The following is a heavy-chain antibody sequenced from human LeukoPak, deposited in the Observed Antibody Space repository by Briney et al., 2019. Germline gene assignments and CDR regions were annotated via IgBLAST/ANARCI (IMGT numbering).Heavy chain of an antibody. CDR2: ITGSGGTT. Sequence: GGSLRLSCTASGFTFSSHALSWVRQVPGRGPEWVLAITGSGGTTYYADSVKGRFTISRDNFKNTLYLQMNSLRAEDTAVYYCSTSTYSSGSSGCWGQGTLVTVSS. CDR1: GFTFSSHA. CDR3: STSTYSSGSSGC. V-gene: IGHV3-23*01. J-gene: IGHJ4*02. D-gene: IGHD6-19*01.